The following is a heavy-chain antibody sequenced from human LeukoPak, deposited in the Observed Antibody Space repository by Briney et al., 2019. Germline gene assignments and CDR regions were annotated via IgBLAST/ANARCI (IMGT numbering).Heavy chain of an antibody. J-gene: IGHJ4*02. CDR1: GFTFTSSA. CDR2: IVVGSGNT. D-gene: IGHD3-22*01. V-gene: IGHV1-58*02. Sequence: ASVKVSCKASGFTFTSSAMQWVRQARGQRLEWIGWIVVGSGNTNYEQKFQERVTITRDMSTSTAYMELRSLRSEDTAVYYCAAHFDYYDSSGYNDYWGQGTLVTVSS. CDR3: AAHFDYYDSSGYNDY.